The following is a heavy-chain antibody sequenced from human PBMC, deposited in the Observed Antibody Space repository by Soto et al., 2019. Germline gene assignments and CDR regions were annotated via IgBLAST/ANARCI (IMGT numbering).Heavy chain of an antibody. CDR3: AKTYDGSGQPSHWFAP. CDR1: GYTFIGYY. D-gene: IGHD3-22*01. CDR2: INPKTGAT. J-gene: IGHJ5*02. Sequence: APVKVSCKASGYTFIGYYVNWVRQAPGQGLEWMGWINPKTGATNYAQRFQGRVTLTRDTSITTAYMDLSSLRSDDTATYYCAKTYDGSGQPSHWFAPWGQGTPVTVSS. V-gene: IGHV1-2*02.